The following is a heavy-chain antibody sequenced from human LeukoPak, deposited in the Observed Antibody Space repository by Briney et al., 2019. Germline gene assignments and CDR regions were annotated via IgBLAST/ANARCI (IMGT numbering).Heavy chain of an antibody. CDR2: IGRSDTYI. CDR3: ARASTGFGEFYYYYYYMDV. CDR1: GFTFSNYN. D-gene: IGHD3-10*01. V-gene: IGHV3-21*01. J-gene: IGHJ6*03. Sequence: GGSLRLSCVVSGFTFSNYNMNWVRQAPGKGLEWVSSIGRSDTYIYYADSVTGRFTISRDNAKNSLYLQMNSLRAEDTAVYYCARASTGFGEFYYYYYYMDVWGKGTTVTISS.